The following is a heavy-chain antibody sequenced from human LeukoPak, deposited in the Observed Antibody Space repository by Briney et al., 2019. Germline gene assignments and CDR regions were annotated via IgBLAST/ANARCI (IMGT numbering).Heavy chain of an antibody. CDR2: IYYSGST. CDR1: GGSISSYY. D-gene: IGHD3-10*01. J-gene: IGHJ5*02. V-gene: IGHV4-59*01. CDR3: ARSKVTMVRGEDYNWFDP. Sequence: SETLSLTCTVSGGSISSYYWSWIRQPPGKGLEWIGYIYYSGSTNYNPSLKSRVTMSVDTSKNQFSLKLSSVTAADTAVYYCARSKVTMVRGEDYNWFDPWGQGTLVTVSS.